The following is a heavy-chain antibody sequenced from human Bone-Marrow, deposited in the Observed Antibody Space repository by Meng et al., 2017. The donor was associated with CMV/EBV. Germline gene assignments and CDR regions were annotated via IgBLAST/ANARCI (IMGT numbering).Heavy chain of an antibody. V-gene: IGHV4-39*07. J-gene: IGHJ4*02. CDR3: ARGRRRIVGATD. CDR1: GGSISSSSYY. CDR2: IYYSGST. D-gene: IGHD1-26*01. Sequence: SLTCTVSGGSISSSSYYWGWIRQPPGKGLEWIGSIYYSGSTYYNPSLKSRVTISVDTSKNQFSLKLSSVTAADTAVYYCARGRRRIVGATDWGQGTLVTVSS.